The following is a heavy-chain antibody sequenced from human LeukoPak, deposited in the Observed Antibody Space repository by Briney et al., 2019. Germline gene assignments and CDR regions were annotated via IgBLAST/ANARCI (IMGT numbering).Heavy chain of an antibody. CDR3: AKHRRCKRITMIVVVIGAYMDV. CDR2: ISGSGGST. CDR1: GFTFSSYA. Sequence: GGSLRLSCAASGFTFSSYAMSWVRQAPGKGLEWVSAISGSGGSTYYAGSVKGRFTISRDNSKNTLYPQMNSLRAEDTAVYYCAKHRRCKRITMIVVVIGAYMDVWAKGTTVTVSS. D-gene: IGHD3-22*01. J-gene: IGHJ6*03. V-gene: IGHV3-23*01.